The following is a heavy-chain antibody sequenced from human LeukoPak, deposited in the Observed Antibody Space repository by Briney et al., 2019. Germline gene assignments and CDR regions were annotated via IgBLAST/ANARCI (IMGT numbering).Heavy chain of an antibody. Sequence: PGGSLRLSCAASGFTISSYGMNWVRQAPGKGLEWVSGISGRAGAGNTYYADSVKGRFTISRDNSKNTLYLQMNSLRPEDTAVYYCARCIGTTMVRGVIGYWGQGTLVTVSS. V-gene: IGHV3-23*01. CDR1: GFTISSYG. CDR2: ISGRAGAGNT. D-gene: IGHD3-10*01. CDR3: ARCIGTTMVRGVIGY. J-gene: IGHJ4*02.